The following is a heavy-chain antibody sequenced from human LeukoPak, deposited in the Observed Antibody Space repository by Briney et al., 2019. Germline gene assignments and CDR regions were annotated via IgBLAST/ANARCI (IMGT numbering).Heavy chain of an antibody. CDR1: GFTFSSYG. D-gene: IGHD7-27*01. CDR2: ISYDGSNK. CDR3: AKDGDLYYYYYMDV. J-gene: IGHJ6*03. V-gene: IGHV3-30*18. Sequence: GGSLRLSCAASGFTFSSYGMHWVRQAPGKGLEWVAVISYDGSNKYYADSVKGRFTISRDNSKNTLYLQMNSLRAEDTAVYCCAKDGDLYYYYYMDVWGKGTTVTVSS.